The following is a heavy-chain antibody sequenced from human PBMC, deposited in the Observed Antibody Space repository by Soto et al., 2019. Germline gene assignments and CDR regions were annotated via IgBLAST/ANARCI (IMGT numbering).Heavy chain of an antibody. CDR2: FTHTGINA. Sequence: EVQLVESGGGLVRPGGSLSLSCTASGFSFSNNGLIWVGQAPGKGLEWVSSFTHTGINAYYADSVKGRFTISKDSADNSLILQLTSLRAEDTAVYHCARARGNDWYSDYWGQGTLVTVSS. V-gene: IGHV3-21*02. CDR1: GFSFSNNG. CDR3: ARARGNDWYSDY. D-gene: IGHD2-21*02. J-gene: IGHJ4*02.